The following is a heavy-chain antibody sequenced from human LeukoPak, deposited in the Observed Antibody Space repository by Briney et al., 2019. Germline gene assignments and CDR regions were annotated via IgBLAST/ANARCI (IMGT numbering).Heavy chain of an antibody. CDR2: INHNRNVN. V-gene: IGHV3-7*03. D-gene: IGHD3-16*01. J-gene: IGHJ6*02. CDR3: ARGGGLDV. Sequence: GGSLRLSWAASGFTFSRYWMNWARQAPGKGVEWVHSINHNRNVNYYVDSVKGRFNISRHNAKNSLYLQMSNLGAEDTAVYFCARGGGLDVWGQGATVTVSS. CDR1: GFTFSRYW.